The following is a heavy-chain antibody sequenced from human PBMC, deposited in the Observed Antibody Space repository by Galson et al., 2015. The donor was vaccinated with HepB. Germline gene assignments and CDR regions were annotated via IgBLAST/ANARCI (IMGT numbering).Heavy chain of an antibody. CDR2: IWYDGSNK. CDR1: GFTFSSYG. J-gene: IGHJ4*02. Sequence: SLRLSCAASGFTFSSYGMHWVRQAPGKGLEWVAVIWYDGSNKYYADSVKGRFTISRDNSKNTLYLQMNSLRAEDTAVYYCARDSDLGYDSSGYYPDYWGQGTLVTVS. V-gene: IGHV3-33*01. CDR3: ARDSDLGYDSSGYYPDY. D-gene: IGHD3-22*01.